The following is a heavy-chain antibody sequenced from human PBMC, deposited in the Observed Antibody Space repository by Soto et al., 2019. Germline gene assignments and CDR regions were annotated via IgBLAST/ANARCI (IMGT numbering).Heavy chain of an antibody. J-gene: IGHJ4*02. CDR2: IYSGDNT. CDR3: ARFPRIALAAFDC. CDR1: GFTVTSDY. V-gene: IGHV3-66*01. Sequence: EVQLVESGGDLVQPGGSLRLSCAASGFTVTSDYMSWVRQAPGKGLEWVSTIYSGDNTYYADSAKGRFIISRDKSKNTLYLQMNNLRAEDTAVYYRARFPRIALAAFDCWGQGTLVTVSS. D-gene: IGHD6-19*01.